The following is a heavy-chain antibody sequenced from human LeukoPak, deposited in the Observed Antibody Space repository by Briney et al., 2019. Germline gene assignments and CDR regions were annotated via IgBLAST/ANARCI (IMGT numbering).Heavy chain of an antibody. Sequence: ASVKVSCKISGFGLSVLSIHWMRQAPGKGLEWVGGIRPETGEPIFAQKFRGRVTITEDTFTDTGYLELRGLTSEDTAVYYCSTDSGRSYFYFGFWGQGTLVTVSS. J-gene: IGHJ4*02. D-gene: IGHD3-10*01. CDR3: STDSGRSYFYFGF. CDR1: GFGLSVLS. V-gene: IGHV1-24*01. CDR2: IRPETGEP.